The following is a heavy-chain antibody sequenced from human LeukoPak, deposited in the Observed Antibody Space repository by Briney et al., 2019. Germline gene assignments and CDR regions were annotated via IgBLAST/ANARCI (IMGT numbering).Heavy chain of an antibody. CDR1: GFTFSSYG. Sequence: GGSLRLSCAASGFTFSSYGMHWVRQAPGKGLEWVAFIRYDGSNKYYADSVKGRFTISRDNSKNTLYLHVNSLRPEDTAVYYCARDLGILQRNMDVWGKGTTVTVSS. D-gene: IGHD6-13*01. J-gene: IGHJ6*03. V-gene: IGHV3-30*02. CDR2: IRYDGSNK. CDR3: ARDLGILQRNMDV.